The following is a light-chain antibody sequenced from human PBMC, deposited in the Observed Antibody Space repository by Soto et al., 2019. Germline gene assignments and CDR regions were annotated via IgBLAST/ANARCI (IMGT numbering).Light chain of an antibody. CDR3: QQYGSSPHT. V-gene: IGKV3-20*01. Sequence: EIVLTQSPGTLSLSPGERATLSCRASQSVDSYVAWYQQNPGQAPRLLISGASSRATGIPDRFSGSGSGADFTLTISRLEPEDFAMYYCQQYGSSPHTVGQGTKVDIK. CDR2: GAS. CDR1: QSVDSY. J-gene: IGKJ2*01.